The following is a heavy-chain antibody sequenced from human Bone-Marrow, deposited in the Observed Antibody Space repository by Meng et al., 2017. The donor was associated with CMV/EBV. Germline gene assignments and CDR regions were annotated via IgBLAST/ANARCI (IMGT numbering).Heavy chain of an antibody. Sequence: SETLSLTCTVSGGSISSYYWSWIRQPPGKGLEWIGYIYYSGSTNYNPSLKSRVTISVDTSKNQFSLKLSSVTAADTAVYYCARHWRGWELLNYYYGMDVWGQGTTVTVSS. CDR2: IYYSGST. CDR3: ARHWRGWELLNYYYGMDV. CDR1: GGSISSYY. J-gene: IGHJ6*02. D-gene: IGHD1-26*01. V-gene: IGHV4-59*08.